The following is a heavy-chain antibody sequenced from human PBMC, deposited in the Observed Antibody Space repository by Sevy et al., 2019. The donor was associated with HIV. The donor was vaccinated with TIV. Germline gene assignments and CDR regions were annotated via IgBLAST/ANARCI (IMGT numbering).Heavy chain of an antibody. CDR1: DYSVTSGYY. CDR2: FYHTGTT. Sequence: SETLSLTCAVSDYSVTSGYYWGWIRQPPGKGLEWIGSFYHTGTTYYNPSLKSRVTISVDTSKNQFSLKLSSVTAADTAIYYCAYTLAVYKLDYWGHGTLVTVSS. J-gene: IGHJ4*01. V-gene: IGHV4-38-2*01. CDR3: AYTLAVYKLDY. D-gene: IGHD1-20*01.